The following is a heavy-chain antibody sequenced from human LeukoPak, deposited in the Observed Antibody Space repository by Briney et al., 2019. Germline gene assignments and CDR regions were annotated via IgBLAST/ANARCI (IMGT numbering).Heavy chain of an antibody. V-gene: IGHV1-69*04. CDR1: GGTFSSYA. D-gene: IGHD2-21*02. J-gene: IGHJ4*02. Sequence: SVTVSCKASGGTFSSYAISWVRQAPGQGLEWMGRIIPILGIANYAQKFQGRVTITADKSTSTAYMELSSLRSEDTAVYYCARDGSLAYCGGDCYSGWFDWGQGTLVTVSS. CDR2: IIPILGIA. CDR3: ARDGSLAYCGGDCYSGWFD.